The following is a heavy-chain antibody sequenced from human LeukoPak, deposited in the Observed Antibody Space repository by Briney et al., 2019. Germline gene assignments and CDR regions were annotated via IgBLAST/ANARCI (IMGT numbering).Heavy chain of an antibody. CDR2: ISPNSGDT. D-gene: IGHD7-27*01. J-gene: IGHJ2*01. CDR1: GYTFPGYY. V-gene: IGHV1-2*02. CDR3: ARDRGTGHEQYFDL. Sequence: ASVKVSCKASGYTFPGYYLHWVRQAPGQGLEWMGWISPNSGDTNYAQNFQGRVTMTRDTSISTAYMELSRLRSDDTAVYFCARDRGTGHEQYFDLWGRGTLVTVSS.